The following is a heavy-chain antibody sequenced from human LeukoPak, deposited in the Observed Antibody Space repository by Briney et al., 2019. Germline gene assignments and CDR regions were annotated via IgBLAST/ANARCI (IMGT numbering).Heavy chain of an antibody. CDR3: ARDYYDSSGYYLYHWFDP. Sequence: PSETLSLTCTVSGGSISSHYWSWIRQPPGKGLEWIGYIYYSGSTNYNPSLKSRVTISVDTSKNQFSLKLSSVTAADTAVYYCARDYYDSSGYYLYHWFDPWAREPWSPSPQ. V-gene: IGHV4-59*11. CDR1: GGSISSHY. D-gene: IGHD3-22*01. CDR2: IYYSGST. J-gene: IGHJ5*02.